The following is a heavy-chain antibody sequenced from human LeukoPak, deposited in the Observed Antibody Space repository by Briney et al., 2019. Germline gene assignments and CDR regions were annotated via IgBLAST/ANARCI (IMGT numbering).Heavy chain of an antibody. V-gene: IGHV3-48*04. CDR2: TSGSRSLI. Sequence: GGSLRLSCEASGFTFRDYGMNWVRQAPGKGLEWISFTSGSRSLIYYADSVRGRFTISRDNAKNSLFLQMTSLTTEDTGVFYCARQFRAKYNPLDHWGQGTLVTVSS. CDR3: ARQFRAKYNPLDH. D-gene: IGHD1-1*01. CDR1: GFTFRDYG. J-gene: IGHJ4*02.